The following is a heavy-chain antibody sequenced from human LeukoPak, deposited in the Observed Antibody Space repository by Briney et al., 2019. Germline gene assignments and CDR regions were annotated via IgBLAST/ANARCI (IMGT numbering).Heavy chain of an antibody. CDR2: IYHSGST. D-gene: IGHD6-13*01. V-gene: IGHV4-38-2*02. CDR1: DYSISSGYY. CDR3: ARDLPDISSSRWYCFDY. J-gene: IGHJ4*02. Sequence: PSETLSLTCAVSDYSISSGYYWGWIRQPPGKGLEWIGSIYHSGSTYYNPSLKSRVTISVDTSKNQFSLKLSSVTAADTAVYYCARDLPDISSSRWYCFDYWGQGTLVTVSS.